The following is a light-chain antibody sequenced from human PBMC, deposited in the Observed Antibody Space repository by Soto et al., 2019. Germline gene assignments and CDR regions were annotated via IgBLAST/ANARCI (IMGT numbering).Light chain of an antibody. Sequence: DIRMTQSPSTLSASVEDRVTITCRASQSIRSYLAWYQQKSGKVPQLLIYKASTLENGVPSRFSGSGSGTEFALTISGLQPDDFATYYCQQYNAFWTVGQGTKVDSK. CDR1: QSIRSY. CDR2: KAS. V-gene: IGKV1-5*03. J-gene: IGKJ1*01. CDR3: QQYNAFWT.